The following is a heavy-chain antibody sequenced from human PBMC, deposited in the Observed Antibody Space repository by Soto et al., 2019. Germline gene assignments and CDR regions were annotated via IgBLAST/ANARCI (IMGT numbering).Heavy chain of an antibody. CDR2: IYYSGST. V-gene: IGHV4-61*01. J-gene: IGHJ5*02. D-gene: IGHD4-4*01. CDR3: AREQGNTVKWFDP. Sequence: QVQLQESGPGLVKPSETLSLTCTVSGGSVSSGSYYWSWIRQPPGKGLEWIGYIYYSGSTNYNPSLKSRVTISVDTSKNQFSLKLSSVTAADTAVYYCAREQGNTVKWFDPWGQGTLVTVSS. CDR1: GGSVSSGSYY.